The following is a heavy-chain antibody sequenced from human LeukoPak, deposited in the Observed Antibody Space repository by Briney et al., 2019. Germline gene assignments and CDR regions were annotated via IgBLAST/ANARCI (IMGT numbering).Heavy chain of an antibody. J-gene: IGHJ4*02. V-gene: IGHV3-30*04. CDR1: GFIFSSSV. D-gene: IGHD6-6*01. Sequence: PGGSLRLSCAASGFIFSSSVMHWVRRAPGKGLEWVAVISHDGGNKYYADSVKGRFTISRDNSKNALYLQMNSLRAEDTAVYYCARVVVSSSSDYFDYWGQGTLVTVSS. CDR2: ISHDGGNK. CDR3: ARVVVSSSSDYFDY.